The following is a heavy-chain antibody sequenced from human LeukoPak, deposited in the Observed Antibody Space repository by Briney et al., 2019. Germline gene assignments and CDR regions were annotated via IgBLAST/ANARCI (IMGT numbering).Heavy chain of an antibody. CDR1: GGSISSYY. CDR2: ISYSGST. Sequence: SETLSLTCTVSGGSISSYYWSWIRQPPGKGLEWIGYISYSGSTSYNPSLKSRVTISVDTSKNQFSLKLSSVTAADTAVYYCAGSSSAHYYDSSGYLPSHFDYWGQGALVTVSS. J-gene: IGHJ4*02. V-gene: IGHV4-59*01. CDR3: AGSSSAHYYDSSGYLPSHFDY. D-gene: IGHD3-22*01.